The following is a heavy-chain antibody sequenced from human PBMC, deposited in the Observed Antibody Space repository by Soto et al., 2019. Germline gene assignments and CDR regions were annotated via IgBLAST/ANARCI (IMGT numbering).Heavy chain of an antibody. CDR2: ISAYNGNT. CDR3: ARDMTYCSGGSCFDIPYYYYYGMDV. J-gene: IGHJ6*02. CDR1: GYTFTSYG. V-gene: IGHV1-18*01. Sequence: ASVKVSCKASGYTFTSYGISWVRQAPGQGLEWMGWISAYNGNTNYAQKLQGRVTMTTDTSTSTAYMELRSLRCDDTAVYYCARDMTYCSGGSCFDIPYYYYYGMDVWGQGTTVTVSS. D-gene: IGHD2-15*01.